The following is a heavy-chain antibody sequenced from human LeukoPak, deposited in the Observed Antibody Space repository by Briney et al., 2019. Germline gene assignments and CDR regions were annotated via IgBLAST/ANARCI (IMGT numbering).Heavy chain of an antibody. CDR1: GFTFSTYA. CDR2: IWYDGSNK. CDR3: ARAAWFGELSTDDAFDI. D-gene: IGHD3-10*01. Sequence: PGRSLRLSCAAPGFTFSTYAMHWVRQAPGKGLEWVALIWYDGSNKYYADSVKGRFTISRDNSKNTLYLQMNSLRAGDTAVYYCARAAWFGELSTDDAFDIWGQGTMVTVSS. V-gene: IGHV3-33*01. J-gene: IGHJ3*02.